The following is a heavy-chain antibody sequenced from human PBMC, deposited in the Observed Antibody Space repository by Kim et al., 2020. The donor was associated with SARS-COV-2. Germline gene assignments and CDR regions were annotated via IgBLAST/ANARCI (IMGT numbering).Heavy chain of an antibody. CDR3: TTAGPSRYFDWLSTHASFDY. Sequence: RFTISRDDSKNTLYLQMNSLKTEDTAVYYCTTAGPSRYFDWLSTHASFDYWGQGTLVTVSS. J-gene: IGHJ4*02. V-gene: IGHV3-15*01. D-gene: IGHD3-9*01.